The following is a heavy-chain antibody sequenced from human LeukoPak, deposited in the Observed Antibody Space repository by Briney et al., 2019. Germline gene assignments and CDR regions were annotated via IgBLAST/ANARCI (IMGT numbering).Heavy chain of an antibody. V-gene: IGHV4-4*07. CDR3: AREVYYDSSGYYYEVLDY. CDR1: GGSISSHY. J-gene: IGHJ4*02. D-gene: IGHD3-22*01. Sequence: KPSEALSLTCTVSGGSISSHYGSWIRQPAGKGLERIRRIYTSGSTNYNPSLKSPVTMSVDTSKNQFSLKLSSVTAADTDVYYCAREVYYDSSGYYYEVLDYWGQGTLVTISS. CDR2: IYTSGST.